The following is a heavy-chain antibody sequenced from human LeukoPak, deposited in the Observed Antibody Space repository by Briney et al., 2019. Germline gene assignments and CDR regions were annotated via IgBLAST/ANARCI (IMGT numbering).Heavy chain of an antibody. Sequence: ASETLSLTCTVSGGSISSGDYYWAWIRQPPGKGLEWIGEIYHSGSTNYNPSLKSRVTISVDKSKNQFSLKLSSVTAADTAVYYCARAAYSGSYHSDYWGQGTLVTVSS. J-gene: IGHJ4*02. D-gene: IGHD1-26*01. CDR2: IYHSGST. CDR3: ARAAYSGSYHSDY. CDR1: GGSISSGDYY. V-gene: IGHV4-39*07.